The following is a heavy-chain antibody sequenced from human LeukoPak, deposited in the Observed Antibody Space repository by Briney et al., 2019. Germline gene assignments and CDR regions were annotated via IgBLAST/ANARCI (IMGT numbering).Heavy chain of an antibody. CDR1: GYTFTSND. CDR3: AREWGDYGDYRRLMDV. Sequence: ASVKVSCKASGYTFTSNDINWVRQATGLGLEWMGWMNPNSGNTGYAQKFQGRVTITRNTSISTAYMELSSLRSEDTAVYYCAREWGDYGDYRRLMDVWGKGTTVTVSS. J-gene: IGHJ6*04. D-gene: IGHD4-17*01. V-gene: IGHV1-8*03. CDR2: MNPNSGNT.